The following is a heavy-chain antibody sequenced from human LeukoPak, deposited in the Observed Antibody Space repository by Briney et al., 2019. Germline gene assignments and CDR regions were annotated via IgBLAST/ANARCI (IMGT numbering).Heavy chain of an antibody. CDR3: AREKYGLFDP. CDR1: GGSISRNY. Sequence: PSETLSLTCTVSGGSISRNYWSWIRQSPGKGLEWIGYIYSSGNTNYNPSLKSRVTISVDRSKNQFSLKLNSVTAADTAVYYCAREKYGLFDPWGQGLLVTVSS. D-gene: IGHD4-17*01. J-gene: IGHJ5*02. CDR2: IYSSGNT. V-gene: IGHV4-59*01.